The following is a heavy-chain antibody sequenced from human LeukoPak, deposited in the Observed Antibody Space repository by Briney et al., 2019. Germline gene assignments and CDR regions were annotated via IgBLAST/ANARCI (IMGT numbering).Heavy chain of an antibody. CDR3: ARDGLGSGWLDY. D-gene: IGHD6-19*01. CDR2: IWYDGSNK. CDR1: GFTFSSYG. Sequence: GRSLRLSCAESGFTFSSYGMHWVRQAPGKGLEWVAVIWYDGSNKYYADSVKGRFTISRDNSKNTLYLQMNSLRAEDTAVYYCARDGLGSGWLDYWGQGTLVTVSS. V-gene: IGHV3-33*01. J-gene: IGHJ4*02.